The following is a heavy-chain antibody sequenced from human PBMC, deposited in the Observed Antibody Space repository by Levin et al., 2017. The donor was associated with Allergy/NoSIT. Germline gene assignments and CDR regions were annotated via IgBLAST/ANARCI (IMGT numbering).Heavy chain of an antibody. CDR2: MNPYSGHT. V-gene: IGHV1-8*01. J-gene: IGHJ5*02. Sequence: GASVKVSCKASGYIFSSYDINWVRQATGQGLEWIGWMNPYSGHTGFAQKFQGRVTMTRDNSISTAYLELSGLRSEDTAVYSCARGAYHGNSGLLGAWGQGTQVTVSS. D-gene: IGHD5-12*01. CDR1: GYIFSSYD. CDR3: ARGAYHGNSGLLGA.